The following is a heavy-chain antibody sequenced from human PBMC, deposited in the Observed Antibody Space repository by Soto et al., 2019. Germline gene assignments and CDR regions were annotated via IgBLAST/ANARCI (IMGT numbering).Heavy chain of an antibody. V-gene: IGHV1-46*03. J-gene: IGHJ4*02. D-gene: IGHD2-15*01. Sequence: QVQLVQSGAEVKKPGASVKVSCKASGYTFTSYYMHWVRQAPGQGLEWMGIINPSGGSTSYAQKFQGRVTMTRDTSTSTGYMELSSLRSEDTAVYYCARVYCCGGSCYSIDYWGQGTLVTVSS. CDR1: GYTFTSYY. CDR2: INPSGGST. CDR3: ARVYCCGGSCYSIDY.